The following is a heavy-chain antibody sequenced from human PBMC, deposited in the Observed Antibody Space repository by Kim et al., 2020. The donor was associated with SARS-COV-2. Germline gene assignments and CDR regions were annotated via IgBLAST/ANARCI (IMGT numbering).Heavy chain of an antibody. CDR3: ARGVTPATGSPLNS. J-gene: IGHJ4*02. CDR2: ISSDGTYT. Sequence: GGSLRLSCAASGFTFSSFWMHWVRQAPGKGLEWVSRISSDGTYTTYADSVKGRLTISRDNAKNIVYLQMNRLRAEDTAVYYCARGVTPATGSPLNSWGQG. CDR1: GFTFSSFW. V-gene: IGHV3-74*03. D-gene: IGHD3-10*01.